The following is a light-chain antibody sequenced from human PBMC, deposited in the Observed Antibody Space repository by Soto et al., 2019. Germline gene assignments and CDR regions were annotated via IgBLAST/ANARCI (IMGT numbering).Light chain of an antibody. CDR2: EVS. CDR1: SSDVGGYNY. V-gene: IGLV2-14*01. Sequence: QLVLTQPASVSGSPGQSITISCTGTSSDVGGYNYVSWYQHHPGKAPKLMIYEVSNRPSGVSNRFSGSKSGNTASLTISGLQAEDEADYYCSSYTSSSTLYVFGTGTKVTVL. J-gene: IGLJ1*01. CDR3: SSYTSSSTLYV.